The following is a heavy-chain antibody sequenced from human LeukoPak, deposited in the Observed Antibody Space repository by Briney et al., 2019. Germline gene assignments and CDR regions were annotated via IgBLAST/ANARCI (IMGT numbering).Heavy chain of an antibody. Sequence: GGSVRLSCGASGFSFSSYSMNWVRQGPGKGLEWVSYISSSSSPIYYADSVKGRFTISRDNAKNSLYLEMNSLRDEDTAVYYCARAPLGGGPFDYWGQGTLVTVSS. CDR3: ARAPLGGGPFDY. V-gene: IGHV3-48*02. J-gene: IGHJ4*02. D-gene: IGHD2-15*01. CDR1: GFSFSSYS. CDR2: ISSSSSPI.